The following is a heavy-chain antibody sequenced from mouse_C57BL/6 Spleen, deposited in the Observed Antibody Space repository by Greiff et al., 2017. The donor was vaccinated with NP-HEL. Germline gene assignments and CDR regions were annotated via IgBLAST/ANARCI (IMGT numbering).Heavy chain of an antibody. CDR2: INYDGSSS. CDR3: ARVWEYYFDY. D-gene: IGHD4-1*01. CDR1: GFTFSDYY. Sequence: EVHLVESEGGLVQPGSSMKLSCTASGFTFSDYYMAWVRQVPEKGLEWVANINYDGSSSYYLDSLKSRFIISRDNAKNILYLQMSSLKSEDTATYYCARVWEYYFDYWGQGTTLTVSS. J-gene: IGHJ2*01. V-gene: IGHV5-16*01.